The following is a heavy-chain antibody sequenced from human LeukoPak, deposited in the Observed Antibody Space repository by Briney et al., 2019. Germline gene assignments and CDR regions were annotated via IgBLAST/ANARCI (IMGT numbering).Heavy chain of an antibody. CDR3: AKHAFAGAILSTGPQI. CDR2: ISGSGGST. V-gene: IGHV3-23*01. Sequence: GGSLRLSCAASGFTFSSYAMSWVRQAPGKGLEWVSAISGSGGSTYYADSVKGRFTISRDNSKNTLYLQMNSLRAEDTAVYYCAKHAFAGAILSTGPQIWGQGTMVTVSS. J-gene: IGHJ3*02. D-gene: IGHD3-3*02. CDR1: GFTFSSYA.